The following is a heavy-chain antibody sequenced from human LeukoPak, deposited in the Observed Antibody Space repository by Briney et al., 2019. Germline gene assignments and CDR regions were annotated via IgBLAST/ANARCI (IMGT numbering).Heavy chain of an antibody. CDR1: GFTFSSYG. V-gene: IGHV3-30*02. CDR2: IRYDGSNK. CDR3: AKELLAYCGGDCYDLDY. J-gene: IGHJ4*02. Sequence: GGSLRLSCAASGFTFSSYGMHWVRQAPGKGLEWVAFIRYDGSNKYYADSVKGRFTISRDNSKDTLYLQMNSLRAEDTAVYYCAKELLAYCGGDCYDLDYWGQGTLVTVSS. D-gene: IGHD2-21*01.